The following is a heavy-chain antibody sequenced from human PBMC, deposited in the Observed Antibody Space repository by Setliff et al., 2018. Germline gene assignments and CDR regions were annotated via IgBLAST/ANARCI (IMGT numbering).Heavy chain of an antibody. CDR2: IYKSGTT. CDR1: GDSMYGYY. CDR3: ARDQFSSGWYGAPESYFDR. J-gene: IGHJ4*02. D-gene: IGHD6-19*01. Sequence: SETLSLTCNVSGDSMYGYYWSWIRQPPGKGLEWIGYIYKSGTTKYNPSLGSRISMSVDASKNQFSLNLNYVTTADTAVYYCARDQFSSGWYGAPESYFDRWGQGVLVTV. V-gene: IGHV4-59*01.